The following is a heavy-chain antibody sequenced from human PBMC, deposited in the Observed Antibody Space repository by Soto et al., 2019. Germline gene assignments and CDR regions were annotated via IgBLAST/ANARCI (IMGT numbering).Heavy chain of an antibody. V-gene: IGHV3-30-3*01. CDR1: GFTFSSYA. CDR3: ARVSGSGWYRREDYYYYGMDV. CDR2: ISYDRSNK. D-gene: IGHD6-19*01. Sequence: QVQLVESGGGVVQPGRSLRLSCAASGFTFSSYAMHWVRQAPGKGLEWVAVISYDRSNKYYADSVKGRFTISRDNSKNTLYLQMNSLRAEDTAVYYCARVSGSGWYRREDYYYYGMDVWGQGTTVTVSS. J-gene: IGHJ6*02.